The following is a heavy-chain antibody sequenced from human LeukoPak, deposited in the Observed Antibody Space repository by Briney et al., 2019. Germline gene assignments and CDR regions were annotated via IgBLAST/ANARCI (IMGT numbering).Heavy chain of an antibody. CDR1: GFTFSSYS. J-gene: IGHJ4*02. V-gene: IGHV3-21*01. CDR3: ARDPDQIEGANFHY. D-gene: IGHD1-26*01. Sequence: PGGSLRLSCAASGFTFSSYSMNWVRQAPGKGLEWVSSISSSSGYIYYADSVKGRFTISRDNAKNSLYLQMNSLRAEDTAVYYCARDPDQIEGANFHYWGQGTLVTVSS. CDR2: ISSSSGYI.